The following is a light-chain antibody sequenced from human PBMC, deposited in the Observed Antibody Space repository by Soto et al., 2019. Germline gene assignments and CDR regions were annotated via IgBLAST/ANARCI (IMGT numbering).Light chain of an antibody. CDR2: EVN. J-gene: IGLJ1*01. Sequence: QSALTQPASVSGSPGQSIAISCTGTSSDVGGYNYVSWYQQHPGKAPKLVIYEVNNRPSGVSDRFSGSKSGNTASLTISGLQAEDEADYYCTSYTSSSTPYFFGTGTKLTVL. CDR3: TSYTSSSTPYF. V-gene: IGLV2-14*01. CDR1: SSDVGGYNY.